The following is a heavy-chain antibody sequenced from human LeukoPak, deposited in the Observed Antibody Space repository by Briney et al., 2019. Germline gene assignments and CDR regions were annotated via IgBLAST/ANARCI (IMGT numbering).Heavy chain of an antibody. J-gene: IGHJ5*02. Sequence: SESLSLTHPLSLGSLRRGIYYWSWIRHPAGEGLEWIGRIYTSGRTTYTPSLKSRVHISIHTSKNQFSLKLSSVTAADTAGYDCAREGLVVPGARSRTTVEGDWFDPWGQGTLVTVSS. D-gene: IGHD2-2*01. V-gene: IGHV4-61*02. CDR1: LGSLRRGIYY. CDR3: AREGLVVPGARSRTTVEGDWFDP. CDR2: IYTSGRT.